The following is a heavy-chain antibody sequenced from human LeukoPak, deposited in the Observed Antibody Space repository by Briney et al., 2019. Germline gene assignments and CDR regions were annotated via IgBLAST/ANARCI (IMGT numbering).Heavy chain of an antibody. Sequence: SETLSLTCTVSGGSISSSSYYWGWIRQPPGKGLEWIGSVYYSGSTYYNPSLKSRVTISVDTSKNQFSLKLSSVTAADTAVYYCARAAGDYYDSSGYTTLEAFDIWGQGTMVTVSS. V-gene: IGHV4-39*01. CDR1: GGSISSSSYY. CDR3: ARAAGDYYDSSGYTTLEAFDI. J-gene: IGHJ3*02. CDR2: VYYSGST. D-gene: IGHD3-22*01.